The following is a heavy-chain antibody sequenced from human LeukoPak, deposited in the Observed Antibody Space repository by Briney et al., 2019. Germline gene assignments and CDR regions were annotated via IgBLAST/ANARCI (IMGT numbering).Heavy chain of an antibody. J-gene: IGHJ4*02. CDR3: ARDPGNKQLGPFDY. CDR2: ISFDGSNK. V-gene: IGHV3-30*01. CDR1: GFPFKSYP. D-gene: IGHD3-10*01. Sequence: GGSLRLSCAASGFPFKSYPMHWIRQTPGKGPEWVAAISFDGSNKYYADSVQGRFTLSRDNSNNILYLQMNSLRAEDMAVYYCARDPGNKQLGPFDYWGQGTPVTVSS.